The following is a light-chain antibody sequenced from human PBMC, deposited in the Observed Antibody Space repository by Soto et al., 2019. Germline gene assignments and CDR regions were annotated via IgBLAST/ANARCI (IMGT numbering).Light chain of an antibody. J-gene: IGLJ2*01. CDR3: QSYDSSNQV. CDR1: SGSIASNF. CDR2: EDN. V-gene: IGLV6-57*04. Sequence: NFMLTQPHSVSESPGQTVTISCTRSSGSIASNFVQWYQQRPGSAPTTVIYEDNQRPSGVPDRFSGSTDSSSNSASLTISGLKTEDEADYFCQSYDSSNQVFGGGTKLTVL.